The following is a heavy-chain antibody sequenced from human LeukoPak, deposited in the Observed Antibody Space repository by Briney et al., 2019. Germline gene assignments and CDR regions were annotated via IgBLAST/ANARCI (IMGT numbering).Heavy chain of an antibody. Sequence: GGSLRLSCAASGFTFSTYAMSWVRQAPGRGLEWVSTARGTTDSTYYADSVKGRFTISRDNSKNTLYLQMNSLRGDDTAVYNCAKGGFLSHFDPWGQGTLVTVSS. CDR1: GFTFSTYA. CDR2: ARGTTDST. J-gene: IGHJ5*02. V-gene: IGHV3-23*01. D-gene: IGHD3-16*02. CDR3: AKGGFLSHFDP.